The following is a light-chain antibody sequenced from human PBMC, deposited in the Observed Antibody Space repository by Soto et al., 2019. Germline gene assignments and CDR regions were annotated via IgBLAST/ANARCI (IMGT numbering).Light chain of an antibody. CDR3: QQYDKWPRT. Sequence: IVLTQSPATLSLSPGEGATLSCRASQSISSSYFAWYQQKPGQAPRLLIYGASTRATGVPARFSGSGSGTEFTLTISNLQSEDFAVYHCQQYDKWPRTFGQGTKVDIK. V-gene: IGKV3-15*01. CDR1: QSISSSY. CDR2: GAS. J-gene: IGKJ1*01.